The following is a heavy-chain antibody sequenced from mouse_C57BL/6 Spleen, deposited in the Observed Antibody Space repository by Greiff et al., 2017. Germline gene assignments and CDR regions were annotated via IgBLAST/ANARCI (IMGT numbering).Heavy chain of an antibody. D-gene: IGHD1-1*01. CDR3: AQTTVGPFDY. CDR1: GYAFSSSW. Sequence: VQLQQSGPELVKPGASVKISCKASGYAFSSSWMNWVKQRPGKGLEWIGLIYPGDGDPNYNGKFKGKATLTADKSSSTGYMQLSSLTSEDSAVYFCAQTTVGPFDYWGQGTTLTVSS. CDR2: IYPGDGDP. J-gene: IGHJ2*01. V-gene: IGHV1-82*01.